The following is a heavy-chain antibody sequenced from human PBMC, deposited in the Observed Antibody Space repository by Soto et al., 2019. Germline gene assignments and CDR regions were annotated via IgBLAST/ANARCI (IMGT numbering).Heavy chain of an antibody. CDR1: GGSISSYY. V-gene: IGHV4-59*08. D-gene: IGHD4-17*01. J-gene: IGHJ3*02. CDR3: ARRNDYGTFDI. CDR2: IYFSGNT. Sequence: QVQLQESGPGLVNPSETLSLSCTVSGGSISSYYWSWIRQPPVKGLEWLGDIYFSGNTNYNPSLKSRVTISVDTPKIQFSLRLSSVTAADTAMYYCARRNDYGTFDIWGQGTMVTVSS.